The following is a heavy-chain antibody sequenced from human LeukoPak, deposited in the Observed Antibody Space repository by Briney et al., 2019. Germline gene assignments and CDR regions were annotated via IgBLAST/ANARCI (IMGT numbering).Heavy chain of an antibody. CDR1: GDSVSSNSAA. CDR3: ARNPRITMVRGAALYYFDY. Sequence: SQTLSLTCAISGDSVSSNSAAWNWIRQSPSRGLEWLGRTYYRSKWYNDCAVPVKSRITINPDTSKNQFSLQLNSVTPEDTAVYYCARNPRITMVRGAALYYFDYWGQGTLVTVSS. J-gene: IGHJ4*02. D-gene: IGHD3-10*01. V-gene: IGHV6-1*01. CDR2: TYYRSKWYN.